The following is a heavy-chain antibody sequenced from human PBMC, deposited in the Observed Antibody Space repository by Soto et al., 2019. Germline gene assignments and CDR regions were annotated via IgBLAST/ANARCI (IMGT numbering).Heavy chain of an antibody. Sequence: GGSLRLSCASSGFTLWNYALSWVRQAPGKGLEYVSAISSNGGSTYYADSVKGRFTISRDNSKNTLYLQMSSLRAEDTAVYYCVKDQGGYSGYVFDYWGQGTLVTVSS. CDR3: VKDQGGYSGYVFDY. CDR1: GFTLWNYA. D-gene: IGHD5-12*01. J-gene: IGHJ4*02. V-gene: IGHV3-64D*06. CDR2: ISSNGGST.